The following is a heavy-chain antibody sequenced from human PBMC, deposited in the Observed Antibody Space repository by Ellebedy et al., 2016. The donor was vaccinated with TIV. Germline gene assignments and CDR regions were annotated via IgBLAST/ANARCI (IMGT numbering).Heavy chain of an antibody. Sequence: PGGSLRLSCSAWGFSFRNFCMSWVRQAPGKGREWVAHIKTDGSETYYVDSVKGRFTISRENAKNALVLQMDGLRVDDSAVYYCVGFGVFNLWGQGGPVTVSS. CDR1: GFSFRNFC. D-gene: IGHD3-3*01. J-gene: IGHJ5*02. CDR2: IKTDGSET. CDR3: VGFGVFNL. V-gene: IGHV3-7*01.